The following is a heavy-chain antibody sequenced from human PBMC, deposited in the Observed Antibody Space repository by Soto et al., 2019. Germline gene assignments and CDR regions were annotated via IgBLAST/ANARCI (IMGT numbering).Heavy chain of an antibody. CDR2: IIPIFGTA. CDR3: ARGDGDYYFDY. Sequence: QVQLVQSGAEVKKPGSSVKVSCKASGGTFSSYAISWVRQAPGQGLEWLGGIIPIFGTANYAQKFQGRVTITEDEATSTDYMELSSLRSEDTAVYYCARGDGDYYFDYWGQGNLVTVSS. J-gene: IGHJ4*02. D-gene: IGHD3-3*01. CDR1: GGTFSSYA. V-gene: IGHV1-69*01.